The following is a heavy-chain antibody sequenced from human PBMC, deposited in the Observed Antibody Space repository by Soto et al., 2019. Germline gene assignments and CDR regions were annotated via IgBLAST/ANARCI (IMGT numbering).Heavy chain of an antibody. CDR3: ARSDGDNLNRLDS. V-gene: IGHV1-8*01. CDR1: GYTFATYD. Sequence: QVQLVQSGAEVKTPGASVKVSCKASGYTFATYDINWVRQAPGQGLEWMGWMNPNSGNTGYAQKFQGRLTMTRDTALSLAHMEMSCLRNEDTAVCYCARSDGDNLNRLDSWGQGTLVTVS. J-gene: IGHJ5*01. D-gene: IGHD1-20*01. CDR2: MNPNSGNT.